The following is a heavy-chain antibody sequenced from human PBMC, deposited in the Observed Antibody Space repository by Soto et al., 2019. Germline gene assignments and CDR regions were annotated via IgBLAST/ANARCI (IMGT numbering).Heavy chain of an antibody. CDR1: GVSMTSHY. Sequence: QVQLQESGPGLVKPSETLSLTCTVSGVSMTSHYWTWIRQPPGKGLEWIGNIHYSGSTNYSPSLKGRVIISVDTSENQSSLKLSSVTTAGTAVYYCTVGGAGHPFDYWGQGTLVTVSS. CDR3: TVGGAGHPFDY. J-gene: IGHJ4*02. CDR2: IHYSGST. D-gene: IGHD3-16*01. V-gene: IGHV4-59*11.